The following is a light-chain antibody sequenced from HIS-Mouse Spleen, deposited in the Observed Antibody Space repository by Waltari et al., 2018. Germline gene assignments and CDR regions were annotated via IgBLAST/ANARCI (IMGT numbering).Light chain of an antibody. CDR1: SRDVGGYNS. Sequence: QSALTQPPSASGSPGPSVTLPCTGTSRDVGGYNSVPWYQQHPGKAPKLMIYEVSKRPSGVPDRFSGSKSGNTASLTVSGLQAEDEADYYCSSYAGSNNLVFGGGTKLTVL. J-gene: IGLJ2*01. V-gene: IGLV2-8*01. CDR3: SSYAGSNNLV. CDR2: EVS.